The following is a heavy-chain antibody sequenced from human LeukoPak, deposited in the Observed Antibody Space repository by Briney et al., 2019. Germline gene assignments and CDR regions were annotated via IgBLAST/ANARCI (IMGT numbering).Heavy chain of an antibody. V-gene: IGHV4-61*01. J-gene: IGHJ4*02. D-gene: IGHD1-1*01. CDR2: IHYSGST. Sequence: SETLSLTCTVSGGSVSGGNYYCSWIRQSPGKGLEWIGYIHYSGSTVYNPSLKSRVTMSIDTSKNQFSLNLSSATAAGTAVYYCTRTGSAGGYWGQGTLVTVSS. CDR1: GGSVSGGNYY. CDR3: TRTGSAGGY.